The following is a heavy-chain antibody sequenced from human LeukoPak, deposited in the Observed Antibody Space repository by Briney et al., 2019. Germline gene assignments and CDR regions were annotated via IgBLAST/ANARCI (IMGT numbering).Heavy chain of an antibody. CDR3: ASTYCSSTSGYMGRAEYFQH. Sequence: SQTLSLTCTVSGGSISSGGYYWSWIRPHPGKGLEWIGNIYYSGSTYYNSSLKSRVTISVDTSKNQFSLKLSSVTAADTAVYYCASTYCSSTSGYMGRAEYFQHWGQGTLVTVSS. D-gene: IGHD2-2*02. CDR2: IYYSGST. V-gene: IGHV4-31*03. CDR1: GGSISSGGYY. J-gene: IGHJ1*01.